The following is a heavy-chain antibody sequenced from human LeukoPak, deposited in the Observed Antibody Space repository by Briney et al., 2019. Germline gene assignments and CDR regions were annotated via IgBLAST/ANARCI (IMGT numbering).Heavy chain of an antibody. CDR2: IWYDGSNK. V-gene: IGHV3-33*01. CDR3: ARDAVAFDI. J-gene: IGHJ3*02. Sequence: XXSLXLSCAASGFTFSSYGMHWVRQAPGKGLEWVAFIWYDGSNKYYADSVKGRFTISRDNSKNTLYLQMNSLRAEDTAVYYCARDAVAFDIWGQGTMVTVSS. CDR1: GFTFSSYG.